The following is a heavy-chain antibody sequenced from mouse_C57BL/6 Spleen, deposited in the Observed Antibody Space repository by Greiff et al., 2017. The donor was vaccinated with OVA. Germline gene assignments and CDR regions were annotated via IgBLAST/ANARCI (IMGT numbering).Heavy chain of an antibody. CDR3: AIRVDY. Sequence: QVQLQQSGAELVKPGASVKLSCKASGYTFTSYWMQWVKQRPGQGLEWIGEIDPSDSYTNYNQKFKGKATLTVDTSSSTAYMQLSSLTSEDSAVYYCAIRVDYWGQGTSVTVSS. CDR2: IDPSDSYT. V-gene: IGHV1-50*01. J-gene: IGHJ4*01. CDR1: GYTFTSYW.